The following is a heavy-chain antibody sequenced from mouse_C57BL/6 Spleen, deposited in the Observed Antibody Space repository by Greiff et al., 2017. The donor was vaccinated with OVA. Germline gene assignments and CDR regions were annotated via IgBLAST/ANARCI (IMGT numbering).Heavy chain of an antibody. Sequence: QVQLQQPGAELVKPGASVKLSCKASGYTFTSYWMQWVKQRPGQGLEWIGEIDPSDSYTNYNQKFKGKATLTVDTSSSTAYMQLRSLTSEDSAVYYCARGTGTPYWGQGTLVTVSA. CDR1: GYTFTSYW. CDR2: IDPSDSYT. J-gene: IGHJ3*01. D-gene: IGHD4-1*01. CDR3: ARGTGTPY. V-gene: IGHV1-50*01.